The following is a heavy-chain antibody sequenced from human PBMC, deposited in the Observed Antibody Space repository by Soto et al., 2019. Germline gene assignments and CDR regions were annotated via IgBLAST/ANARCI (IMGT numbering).Heavy chain of an antibody. CDR2: ISYDGGHK. CDR3: ARDRIASAGREDYYYAMDV. D-gene: IGHD1-26*01. Sequence: QVQLVESGGGVVQPGRSLRLSCAASGFTFSTYDMHWVRQAPGKGLEWVAVISYDGGHKYYADSTRGRFTISRDNSKNTLYLQIHSQRPEDTAVYSCARDRIASAGREDYYYAMDVWGQGTTVAVS. V-gene: IGHV3-30*14. J-gene: IGHJ6*02. CDR1: GFTFSTYD.